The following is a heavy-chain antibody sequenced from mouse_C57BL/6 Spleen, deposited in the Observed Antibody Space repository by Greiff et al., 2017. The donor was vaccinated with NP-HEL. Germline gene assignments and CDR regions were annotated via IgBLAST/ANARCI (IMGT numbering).Heavy chain of an antibody. CDR3: ARSGYSNHWYFDV. D-gene: IGHD2-5*01. J-gene: IGHJ1*03. V-gene: IGHV1-72*01. Sequence: QVQLQQPGAELVKPGASVKLSCKASGYTFTSYWMHWVKQRPGRGLEWIGRLDPKSGVTKYNEKFKSKATLTVDKPSSTAYMQLSSLTSEDSAVYYWARSGYSNHWYFDVWGTGTTVTVSS. CDR1: GYTFTSYW. CDR2: LDPKSGVT.